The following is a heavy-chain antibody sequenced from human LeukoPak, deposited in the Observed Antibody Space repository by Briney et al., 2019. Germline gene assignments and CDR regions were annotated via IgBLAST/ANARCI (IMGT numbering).Heavy chain of an antibody. V-gene: IGHV4-31*03. Sequence: SETLSLTCTVSGGSISSGGYYWSWIRQHPGKGLEWIGYVYYSDRGSTYYNPSLTSRVTISLDTSKNQFSLKLTSVAAADTAVYYCARCVSITHFDFWGQGTLVTVSS. D-gene: IGHD3-3*01. J-gene: IGHJ4*02. CDR1: GGSISSGGYY. CDR3: ARCVSITHFDF. CDR2: VYYSDRGST.